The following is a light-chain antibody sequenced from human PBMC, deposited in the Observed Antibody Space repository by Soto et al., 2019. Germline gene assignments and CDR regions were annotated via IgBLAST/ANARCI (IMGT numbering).Light chain of an antibody. CDR3: QQFNSYPIT. Sequence: ALQLTQSPSSLSASVGDRVTITCRASQGISSALAWYQQKPGKAPKLLIYDASRLGSGVPSRFSGSGSGTDFTLTISSLQPEDFATYYCQQFNSYPITFGQGTRLEIK. CDR1: QGISSA. CDR2: DAS. J-gene: IGKJ5*01. V-gene: IGKV1-13*02.